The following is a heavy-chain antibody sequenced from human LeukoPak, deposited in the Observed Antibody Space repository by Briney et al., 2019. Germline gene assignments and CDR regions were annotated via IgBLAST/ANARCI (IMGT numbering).Heavy chain of an antibody. CDR2: IYPDDSDT. Sequence: GESLKISCKGSGYSFTNYWIGWVRQMPGKGLEYMGIIYPDDSDTRYSPSFQGQVAISADKSINTAYLQWSSLKASDTAMYYCARDRRGGSYYSDAFDIWGQGTMVTVSS. D-gene: IGHD1-26*01. CDR1: GYSFTNYW. CDR3: ARDRRGGSYYSDAFDI. J-gene: IGHJ3*02. V-gene: IGHV5-51*01.